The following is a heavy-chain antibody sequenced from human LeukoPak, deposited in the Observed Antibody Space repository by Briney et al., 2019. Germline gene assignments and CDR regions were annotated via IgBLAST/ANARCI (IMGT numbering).Heavy chain of an antibody. Sequence: PSETLSLTCAVSGGSISSGGYSWSWIRQPPGKGLEWIGYIYYSGSTYYNPSLKSRVTISVDTSKNQFSLKLSSVTAADTAVYYCARALEKGSSAVGVWGKGTTVTVSS. CDR1: GGSISSGGYS. J-gene: IGHJ6*04. CDR3: ARALEKGSSAVGV. CDR2: IYYSGST. D-gene: IGHD2-2*01. V-gene: IGHV4-30-4*07.